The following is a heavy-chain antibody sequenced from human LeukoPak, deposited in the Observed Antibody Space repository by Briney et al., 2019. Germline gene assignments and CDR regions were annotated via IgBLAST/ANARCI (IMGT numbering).Heavy chain of an antibody. J-gene: IGHJ4*02. CDR3: ARDPRDILTGYYPYFDY. Sequence: GGSLRLSCAASGFTFSSYSMNWVCQAPGKGLEWVSYVSSSSSTIYYADSVKGRFTISRDNSKNTLYLQMNSLRAEDTAVYYCARDPRDILTGYYPYFDYWGQGTLVTVSS. D-gene: IGHD3-9*01. CDR1: GFTFSSYS. V-gene: IGHV3-48*01. CDR2: VSSSSSTI.